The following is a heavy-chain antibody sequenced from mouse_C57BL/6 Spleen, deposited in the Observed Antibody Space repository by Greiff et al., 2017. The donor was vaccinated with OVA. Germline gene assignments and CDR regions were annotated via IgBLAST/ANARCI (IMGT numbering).Heavy chain of an antibody. CDR3: ERALYGQEAIDY. CDR1: GFTFTTYA. V-gene: IGHV10-3*01. Sequence: GGGLVQPNGSLTLSCAASGFTFTTYAMHWVRQAPGKGLEWVARIRSKSSKYATYYADSVKDRLTISRDDSQSLLYLQMNKLKTEDTAMYYCERALYGQEAIDYWGQGTSVTVSS. D-gene: IGHD1-1*02. CDR2: IRSKSSKYAT. J-gene: IGHJ4*01.